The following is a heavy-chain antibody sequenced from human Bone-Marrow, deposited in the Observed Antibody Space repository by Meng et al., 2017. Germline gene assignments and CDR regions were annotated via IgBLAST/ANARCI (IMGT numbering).Heavy chain of an antibody. CDR1: GWFFSEYY. J-gene: IGHJ4*02. D-gene: IGHD4-11*01. Sequence: QAQLQVWGSGLLKPSETLSLTCVVSGWFFSEYYWSWIRQPTGKGLEWIGEINHSGSTNYNPSLESRATISVDTSQNNLSLKLSSVTAADSAVYYCARGPTTMAHDFDYWGQGTLVTVSS. CDR3: ARGPTTMAHDFDY. CDR2: INHSGST. V-gene: IGHV4-34*01.